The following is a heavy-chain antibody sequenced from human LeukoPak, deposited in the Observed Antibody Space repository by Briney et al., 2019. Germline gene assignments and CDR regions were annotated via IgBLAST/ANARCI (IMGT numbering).Heavy chain of an antibody. CDR3: ARVYGDSDDAFDI. CDR1: GYTFTSYG. J-gene: IGHJ3*02. V-gene: IGHV1-18*01. D-gene: IGHD4-17*01. Sequence: ASVKVSCKASGYTFTSYGISWVRQAPGQGLEWMGWISAYNGNTNYAQKLQGRVTMTTDTSTSTAYVELRSLRSDDTAVYYCARVYGDSDDAFDIWGQGTMVTVSS. CDR2: ISAYNGNT.